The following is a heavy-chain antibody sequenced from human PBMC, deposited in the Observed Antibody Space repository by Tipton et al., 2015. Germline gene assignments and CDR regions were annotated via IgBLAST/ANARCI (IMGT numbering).Heavy chain of an antibody. Sequence: TLSLTCSVSGGSINSRISYWGWIRQPPGKGLEWIGTIYYGGNTYYNPSLKSRVTISVDTSKDQFSLRLTSVTAADTAVYYCARALDYYDSSDYSYYFDSWGQGTLVTVSS. CDR3: ARALDYYDSSDYSYYFDS. V-gene: IGHV4-39*01. CDR2: IYYGGNT. CDR1: GGSINSRISY. J-gene: IGHJ4*02. D-gene: IGHD3-22*01.